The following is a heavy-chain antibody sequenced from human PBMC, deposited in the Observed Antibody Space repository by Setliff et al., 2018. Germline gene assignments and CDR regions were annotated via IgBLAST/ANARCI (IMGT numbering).Heavy chain of an antibody. Sequence: ASVKVSCKASGYTFTSYAMHWVRQAPGQRLEWMGWINAGNGNTKYSQKFQGRVTMTTDTSTSTAYMELSSLRSEDTAVYYCASHYGSGSYIYWGQGTLVTVSS. V-gene: IGHV1-3*01. CDR3: ASHYGSGSYIY. J-gene: IGHJ4*02. CDR2: INAGNGNT. CDR1: GYTFTSYA. D-gene: IGHD3-10*01.